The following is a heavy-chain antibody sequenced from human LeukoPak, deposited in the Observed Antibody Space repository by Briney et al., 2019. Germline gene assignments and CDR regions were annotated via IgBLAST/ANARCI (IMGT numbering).Heavy chain of an antibody. Sequence: SETLSLTCSVSTDSTNTYYWSWIRQSPGKGLEWIGHIYHSGSTDYNPSFKSRVKLAVDTSKNQVSLNLSSVTAADTAVYYCAKITFDALDIWGQGTMVSVSS. D-gene: IGHD5-24*01. CDR2: IYHSGST. CDR1: TDSTNTYY. V-gene: IGHV4-59*01. J-gene: IGHJ3*02. CDR3: AKITFDALDI.